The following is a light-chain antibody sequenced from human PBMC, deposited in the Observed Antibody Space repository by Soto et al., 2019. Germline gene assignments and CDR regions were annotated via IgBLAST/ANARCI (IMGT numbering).Light chain of an antibody. Sequence: QSVLTQTASVSGSPGQSITISCTGTSSDVGSYNLVSWYQQHPGKAPKLMIYEGSKRPSGVSNRFSGSKSGNTASLTISGLQAEDEADYYCCSYAGSSTFEVFGGGTQLTVL. CDR1: SSDVGSYNL. CDR3: CSYAGSSTFEV. CDR2: EGS. J-gene: IGLJ3*02. V-gene: IGLV2-23*03.